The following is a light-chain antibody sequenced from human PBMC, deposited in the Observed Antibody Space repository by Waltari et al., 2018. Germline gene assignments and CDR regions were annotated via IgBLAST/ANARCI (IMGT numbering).Light chain of an antibody. Sequence: SELTQPPSVSVSPGQTASITCSGDKLGDQYVSWFQQRPVQSPTLVIYQDKERPSGIPDRFSGSHSGTTASLTISVTQALYEADYYCQAWDSGPAVFGTGTKVTVL. V-gene: IGLV3-1*01. J-gene: IGLJ1*01. CDR1: KLGDQY. CDR2: QDK. CDR3: QAWDSGPAV.